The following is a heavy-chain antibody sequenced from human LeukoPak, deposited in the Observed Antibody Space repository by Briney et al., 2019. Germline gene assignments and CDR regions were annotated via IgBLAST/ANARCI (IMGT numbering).Heavy chain of an antibody. V-gene: IGHV3-23*01. Sequence: PGGSLRLSCAASEFTFSSYAMSWVRQAPGKGLEWVSAISGSGGSTYYADSVKGRFTISRDNSKNTLYLQMNSLRAEDTAVYYCAKRLIGPRWFDPWGQGTLVTVSS. CDR2: ISGSGGST. D-gene: IGHD3-16*01. CDR1: EFTFSSYA. CDR3: AKRLIGPRWFDP. J-gene: IGHJ5*02.